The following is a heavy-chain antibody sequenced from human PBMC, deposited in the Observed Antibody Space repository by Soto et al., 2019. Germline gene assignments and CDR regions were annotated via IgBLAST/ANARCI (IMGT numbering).Heavy chain of an antibody. CDR3: ARDGIYDYCGMDV. Sequence: QVQLQESGPGLVKPSETLSLTCTVSGGSVSIGSYYWSWIRQPPGKGLEWFGYIYYSGSTNYNPSLKSRDTIAVDTSKNQFSLKLISVTAADTAVYYCARDGIYDYCGMDVWGQGTTVTVSS. CDR1: GGSVSIGSYY. J-gene: IGHJ6*02. CDR2: IYYSGST. D-gene: IGHD2-2*01. V-gene: IGHV4-61*01.